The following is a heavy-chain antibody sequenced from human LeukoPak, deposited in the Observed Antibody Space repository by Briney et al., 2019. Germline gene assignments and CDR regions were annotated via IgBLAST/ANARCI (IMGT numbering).Heavy chain of an antibody. CDR3: ASSYYGSGSYYTDTGFFYY. CDR1: GYTFTSYG. Sequence: ASVKVSCKASGYTFTSYGISWVRQAPGQGLEWMGWISAYNGNTNYAQKLQGRVTMTTDTSTSTAYMELRSLRSDDTAVYYCASSYYGSGSYYTDTGFFYYWGQGTLVTVSS. D-gene: IGHD3-10*01. CDR2: ISAYNGNT. J-gene: IGHJ4*02. V-gene: IGHV1-18*01.